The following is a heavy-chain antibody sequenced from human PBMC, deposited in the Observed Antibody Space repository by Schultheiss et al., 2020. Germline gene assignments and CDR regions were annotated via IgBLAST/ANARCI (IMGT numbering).Heavy chain of an antibody. CDR1: GFTFAAHA. J-gene: IGHJ4*02. CDR3: ARRDFTRWYFGY. V-gene: IGHV3-23*01. Sequence: GGSLRLSCAGSGFTFAAHAMSWVRQAPGKGLEWVSDILAGGGRTSYADSVRGRFTVSRDDSKSTFFLQMDSLRAEDSAVYYCARRDFTRWYFGYWGQGAQVTVSS. CDR2: ILAGGGRT. D-gene: IGHD2-21*01.